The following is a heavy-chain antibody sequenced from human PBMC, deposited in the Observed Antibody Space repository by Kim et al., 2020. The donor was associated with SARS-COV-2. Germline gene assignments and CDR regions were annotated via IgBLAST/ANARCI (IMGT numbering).Heavy chain of an antibody. J-gene: IGHJ6*02. CDR1: GFTFDDYA. CDR2: ISWNSGSI. CDR3: AKADIADYYGMDV. V-gene: IGHV3-9*01. Sequence: GGSLRLSCAASGFTFDDYAMHWVRQAPGKGLEWVSGISWNSGSIGYADSVKGRFTISRDNAKNSLYLQMNSLRAEDTALYYCAKADIADYYGMDVWGQGTTVTVSS. D-gene: IGHD5-12*01.